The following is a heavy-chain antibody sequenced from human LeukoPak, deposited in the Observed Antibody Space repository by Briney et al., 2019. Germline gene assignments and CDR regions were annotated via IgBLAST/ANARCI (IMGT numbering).Heavy chain of an antibody. CDR1: GFTSTSSW. J-gene: IGHJ6*04. V-gene: IGHV5-10-1*01. CDR3: ARDNSLGYCSSTSCSTLNYGMDV. CDR2: IDSSDSYT. D-gene: IGHD2-2*01. Sequence: GNSLNISCKGSGFTSTSSWISWVRQMSGKFLERMGRIDSSDSYTNYTPSFQGYVSISAYRSISPASLQWSSLKASDTAMYYCARDNSLGYCSSTSCSTLNYGMDVWGKGPTVTVSS.